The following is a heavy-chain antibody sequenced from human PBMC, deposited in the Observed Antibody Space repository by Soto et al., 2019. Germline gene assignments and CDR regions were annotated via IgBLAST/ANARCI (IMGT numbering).Heavy chain of an antibody. D-gene: IGHD2-15*01. CDR1: GFTFSDYE. CDR3: ARAVFAADYHFDS. V-gene: IGHV3-48*03. Sequence: EVQLVESGGGLVQPGGSLKLSCAASGFTFSDYEMNWVRQAPGKGLEWLSYISNSGSSESYADSVKGRFTISRDNAKESLILQMNSLRAEDTAIYDCARAVFAADYHFDSWGQGTLVSVSS. J-gene: IGHJ4*02. CDR2: ISNSGSSE.